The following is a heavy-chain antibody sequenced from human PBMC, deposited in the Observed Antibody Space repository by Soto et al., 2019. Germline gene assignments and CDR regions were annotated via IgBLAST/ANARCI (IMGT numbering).Heavy chain of an antibody. CDR1: GFTFSSYS. D-gene: IGHD1-1*01. Sequence: VQLVESGGDLVQPGGSLRLSCAASGFTFSSYSMNWVRQAPGKGLEWVSYIRSSSSTIYYADSVKGRFTISSDNAKNSLFLQMNSLRVEDTAVYYCARDLGYAFDIWGQGTMVTVSS. CDR2: IRSSSSTI. V-gene: IGHV3-48*01. CDR3: ARDLGYAFDI. J-gene: IGHJ3*02.